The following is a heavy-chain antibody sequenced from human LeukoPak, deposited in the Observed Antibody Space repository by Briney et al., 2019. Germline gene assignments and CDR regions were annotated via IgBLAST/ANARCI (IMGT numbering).Heavy chain of an antibody. V-gene: IGHV3-11*04. CDR2: ISSSGSTI. D-gene: IGHD3-3*01. Sequence: GGSLRLSCAASGFTFSDYYMSWIRQAPGKGLEWVSYISSSGSTIYYADSVKGRFTISRDNAKNSLYLQMNSLRAEDTAVYYCAKDYYDFWSGGFDPWGQGTLVTVSS. CDR1: GFTFSDYY. CDR3: AKDYYDFWSGGFDP. J-gene: IGHJ5*02.